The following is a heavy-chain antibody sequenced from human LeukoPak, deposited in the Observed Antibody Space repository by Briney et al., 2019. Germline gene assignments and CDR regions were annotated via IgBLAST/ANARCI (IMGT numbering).Heavy chain of an antibody. D-gene: IGHD6-19*01. CDR2: MNPNSGNT. Sequence: ASVKVSCKASGYTFTSYDINWVRQATGQGLEWMGWMNPNSGNTGYAQKFQGRVTITRNTSISTAYMELSSLKSEDTAVYYCARCPIAVAGIRSQNWFDPWGQGTLVTVSS. V-gene: IGHV1-8*03. CDR1: GYTFTSYD. J-gene: IGHJ5*02. CDR3: ARCPIAVAGIRSQNWFDP.